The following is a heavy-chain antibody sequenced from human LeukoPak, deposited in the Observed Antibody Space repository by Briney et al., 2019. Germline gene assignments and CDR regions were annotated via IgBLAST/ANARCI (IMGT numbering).Heavy chain of an antibody. CDR1: GFSFSTYS. D-gene: IGHD3-9*01. V-gene: IGHV3-23*01. CDR3: AKGTDILTGYSDY. Sequence: GGSLRLSCAASGFSFSTYSMSWVRQAPGKGLEWVSVISDTGATTFYADSVKGRFTISRDNSKNTLYLQMDSLRAGDTAVYYCAKGTDILTGYSDYWGQGTLVTVSS. J-gene: IGHJ4*02. CDR2: ISDTGATT.